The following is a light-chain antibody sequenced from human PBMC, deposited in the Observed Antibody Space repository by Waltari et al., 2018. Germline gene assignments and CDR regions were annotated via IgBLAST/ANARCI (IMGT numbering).Light chain of an antibody. CDR1: QSVNRW. V-gene: IGKV1-5*03. J-gene: IGKJ1*01. CDR3: QQYVNYWT. Sequence: DIQMTQSTSTLSASVGDRVTITCRASQSVNRWLAWYQQKPGKAPELLIYEASSLESGVPSRFSGSGSGKEFTLTISSLQPDDFGTYYCQQYVNYWTFGQGTKVEIK. CDR2: EAS.